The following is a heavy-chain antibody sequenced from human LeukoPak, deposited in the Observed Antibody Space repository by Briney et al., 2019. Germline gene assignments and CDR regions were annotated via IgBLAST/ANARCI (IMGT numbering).Heavy chain of an antibody. Sequence: ASVKVSYKASGYSFTDYYLYWVRQAPGQGLEWMGWINPDSGGTNYAQKFQGRVTMTRDTSISTAYMEVSRLRSDDTAVYYCAREGSGWYGNFDYWGQGTLVTVSS. V-gene: IGHV1-2*02. D-gene: IGHD6-19*01. CDR2: INPDSGGT. CDR3: AREGSGWYGNFDY. CDR1: GYSFTDYY. J-gene: IGHJ4*02.